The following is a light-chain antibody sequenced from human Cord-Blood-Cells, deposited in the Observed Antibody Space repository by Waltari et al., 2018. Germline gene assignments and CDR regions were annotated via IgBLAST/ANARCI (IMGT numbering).Light chain of an antibody. V-gene: IGKV2-28*01. Sequence: DIVMTQSPLSLPVTPGEPAAISCRSSQSLLHSKGYNYLDWYLQKPGQSRQLLIYLGSKRASGVPDRFSDRGSGTDCTLKSSRVEAEDVGVYYCMQALQTLTVGPGPKVDIK. CDR2: LGS. CDR1: QSLLHSKGYNY. J-gene: IGKJ3*01. CDR3: MQALQTLT.